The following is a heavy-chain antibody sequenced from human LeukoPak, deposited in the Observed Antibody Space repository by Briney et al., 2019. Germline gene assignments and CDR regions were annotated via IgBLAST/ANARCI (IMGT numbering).Heavy chain of an antibody. CDR1: GYTLTELS. CDR2: FDPEDGET. V-gene: IGHV1-24*01. J-gene: IGHJ4*02. D-gene: IGHD1-26*01. CDR3: ATETKYSGSYFD. Sequence: ASVKVSCKVSGYTLTELSMHWVRQAPGKGLEWMGGFDPEDGETIYAQKFQGRVTMTEDTSTDTAYMELSSLRSEDTAVYYCATETKYSGSYFDWGQGTLVTVSS.